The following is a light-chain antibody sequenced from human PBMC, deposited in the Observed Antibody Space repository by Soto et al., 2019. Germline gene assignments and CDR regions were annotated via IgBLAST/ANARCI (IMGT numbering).Light chain of an antibody. CDR2: DAS. J-gene: IGKJ4*01. CDR1: QSVSTF. V-gene: IGKV3-11*01. CDR3: HQRLNWPLT. Sequence: EIVLTQSPVTLSLSPGERATLSCRASQSVSTFLGWYQQKPGQAPRLLIFDASNRATGIPARFSGSGSGTVFTLTISGLEPEDFAVYYCHQRLNWPLTFGGGTKV.